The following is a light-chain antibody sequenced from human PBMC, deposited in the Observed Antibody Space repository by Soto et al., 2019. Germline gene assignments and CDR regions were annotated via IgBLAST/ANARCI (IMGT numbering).Light chain of an antibody. CDR2: GAS. CDR1: QTVSNNY. Sequence: EIVLKQSTGTLSLPPLDRATLSCRASQTVSNNYLAWCQQKPGQAPRVIMYGASRRATGIPDRFSGGGSGTDFTLTISRLEPEDFAVYFCQKYAGPPTNFGKGQRRAIK. J-gene: IGKJ5*01. CDR3: QKYAGPPTN. V-gene: IGKV3-20*01.